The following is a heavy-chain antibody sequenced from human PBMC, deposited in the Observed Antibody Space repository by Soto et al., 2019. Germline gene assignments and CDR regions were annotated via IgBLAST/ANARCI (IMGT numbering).Heavy chain of an antibody. CDR3: NTDTTSYYYDSSGYYRSFDY. D-gene: IGHD3-22*01. J-gene: IGHJ4*02. Sequence: PSETLSLTCAVYGGSFSGYYWTWIRQPPGTGLEWIGYIYYSGNTNYNPSLKSRVTMSIDTSKNQFSLNLRSLTAADTAVYYCNTDTTSYYYDSSGYYRSFDYWGQGTLVTVSS. CDR1: GGSFSGYY. CDR2: IYYSGNT. V-gene: IGHV4-34*11.